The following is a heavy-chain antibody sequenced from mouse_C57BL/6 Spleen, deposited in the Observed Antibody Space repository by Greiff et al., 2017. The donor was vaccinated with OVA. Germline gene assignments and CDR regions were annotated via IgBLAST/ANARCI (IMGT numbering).Heavy chain of an antibody. CDR2: IYPGDGDT. V-gene: IGHV1-82*01. CDR1: GYAFSSSW. CDR3: AREGAYYFYAMDY. D-gene: IGHD1-1*01. J-gene: IGHJ4*01. Sequence: QVQLQQSGPELVKPGASVKISCKASGYAFSSSWMNWVKQRPGKGLEWIGRIYPGDGDTNYNGKFKGKATLTADKSSSTAYMQLSSLTSEDSAVYFCAREGAYYFYAMDYWGQGTSVTVSS.